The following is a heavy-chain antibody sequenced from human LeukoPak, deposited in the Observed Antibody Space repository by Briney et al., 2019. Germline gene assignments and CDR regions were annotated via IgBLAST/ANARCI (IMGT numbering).Heavy chain of an antibody. V-gene: IGHV4-59*08. CDR3: ARHLVGATGTGPFDY. CDR1: GGPISSYY. J-gene: IGHJ4*02. CDR2: MYYTGSA. D-gene: IGHD1-26*01. Sequence: SETLSLTCTVSGGPISSYYWSWIRQPPGKGLEWIGYMYYTGSANYNPSLKSRVTMSVDTSKNQFSLKLSSVTAADTAVYYCARHLVGATGTGPFDYWGQGTLVTVSS.